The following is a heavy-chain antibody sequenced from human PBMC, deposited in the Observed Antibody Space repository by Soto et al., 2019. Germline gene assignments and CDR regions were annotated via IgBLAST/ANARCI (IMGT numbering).Heavy chain of an antibody. CDR1: GLTFSIYA. Sequence: GSLSLSGAASGLTFSIYAMSWVRQAPGKGLEWVSAISPSGGDTYYADSVTGRFTISRDNYRDTLYLQMNSLRADDTAVYYCVKSDRKDFWGQGTLVTVSS. D-gene: IGHD2-15*01. CDR2: ISPSGGDT. V-gene: IGHV3-23*01. J-gene: IGHJ4*02. CDR3: VKSDRKDF.